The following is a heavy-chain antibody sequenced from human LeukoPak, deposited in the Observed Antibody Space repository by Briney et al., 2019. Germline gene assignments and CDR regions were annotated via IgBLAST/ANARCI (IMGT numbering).Heavy chain of an antibody. CDR2: ISAYNGNT. J-gene: IGHJ6*02. CDR1: GYTFTSYG. Sequence: GASVKVSCKASGYTFTSYGISWVRQAPGQGLEWMGLISAYNGNTNYAQKLQGRVTMTTDTSTSTAYMELRSLRSDATAVYYCARDQGSEAVLYYYYGMDVWGQGTTVTVSS. V-gene: IGHV1-18*01. CDR3: ARDQGSEAVLYYYYGMDV. D-gene: IGHD2-15*01.